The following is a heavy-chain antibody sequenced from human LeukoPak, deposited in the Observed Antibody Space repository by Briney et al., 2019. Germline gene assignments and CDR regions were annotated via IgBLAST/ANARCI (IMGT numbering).Heavy chain of an antibody. V-gene: IGHV1-8*03. Sequence: ASVKVSCKASGGTFSSYALSWVRQAPGQGLEWMGWMNPNSGNTGYAQKFQGRVTITRNTSISTAYMELSSLRSEDTAVYYCAREDIWGQGTLVTVSS. CDR3: AREDI. CDR2: MNPNSGNT. J-gene: IGHJ4*02. D-gene: IGHD2-15*01. CDR1: GGTFSSYA.